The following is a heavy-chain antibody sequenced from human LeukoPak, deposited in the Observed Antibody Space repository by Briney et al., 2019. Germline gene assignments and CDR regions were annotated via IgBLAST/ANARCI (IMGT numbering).Heavy chain of an antibody. D-gene: IGHD4-23*01. CDR3: ASGGNSGAFDI. Sequence: GGSLRLSCAASGFTFSSYAMSWVRQAPGKGLEWVSSISGSGGRTYHADSVKGRFTISRDNSKNTLYLQMNSLRAEDTAVYYCASGGNSGAFDIWGQGTMVTVSS. CDR2: ISGSGGRT. J-gene: IGHJ3*02. CDR1: GFTFSSYA. V-gene: IGHV3-23*01.